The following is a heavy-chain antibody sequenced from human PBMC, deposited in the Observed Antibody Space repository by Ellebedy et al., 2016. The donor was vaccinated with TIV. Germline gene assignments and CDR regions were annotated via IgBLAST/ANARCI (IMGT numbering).Heavy chain of an antibody. J-gene: IGHJ4*02. CDR2: INPSDSNT. CDR3: AIFAPYCSSTSCSPH. V-gene: IGHV1-46*01. CDR1: GFTFTTYY. Sequence: AASVKVSCKASGFTFTTYYMHWVRQAPGQGLEWMGIINPSDSNTIYAQKFQGRVTLNRDTSTSTVYIELSSLKSEDTAVYYCAIFAPYCSSTSCSPHWGQGTLVTVSS. D-gene: IGHD2-2*01.